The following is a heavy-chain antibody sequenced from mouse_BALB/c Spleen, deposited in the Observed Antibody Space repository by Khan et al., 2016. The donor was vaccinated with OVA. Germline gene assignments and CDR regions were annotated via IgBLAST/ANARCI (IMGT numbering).Heavy chain of an antibody. CDR3: ARRPTCPFDQ. J-gene: IGHJ2*01. CDR2: ILPGSDST. D-gene: IGHD6-1*01. Sequence: QVQLKQSGTELMKPGASVKISCKATGYTFSSYWIEWVKQRPGHGLEWIGEILPGSDSTNYNEKFKGKATFTADASSNTAYMQLSSLTSEDSAVYNCARRPTCPFDQWGQGTTLTVSS. V-gene: IGHV1-9*01. CDR1: GYTFSSYW.